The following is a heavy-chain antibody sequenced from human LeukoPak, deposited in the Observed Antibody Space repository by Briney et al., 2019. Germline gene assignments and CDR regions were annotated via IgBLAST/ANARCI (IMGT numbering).Heavy chain of an antibody. CDR3: ASKRVVFGSSSPRGDAFDI. V-gene: IGHV3-23*01. D-gene: IGHD6-6*01. J-gene: IGHJ3*02. CDR1: GFTFSSYA. Sequence: GGSLRLSFAASGFTFSSYAMSWVRQAPGKGLEWVSAMSGSGGSTYYADSVKGRFTISRDNSKNTLYLQMNSLRAEDTAVYYCASKRVVFGSSSPRGDAFDIWGQGTMVTVSS. CDR2: MSGSGGST.